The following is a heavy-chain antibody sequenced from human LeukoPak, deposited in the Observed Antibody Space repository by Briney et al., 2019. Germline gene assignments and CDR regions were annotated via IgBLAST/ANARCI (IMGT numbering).Heavy chain of an antibody. CDR2: IYYSGST. V-gene: IGHV4-39*01. J-gene: IGHJ4*02. CDR1: GGSISSSSYY. CDR3: ARLEVVAAIVDY. D-gene: IGHD2-15*01. Sequence: PSDTLSLTCTVSGGSISSSSYYWGWIRQPPGKGLEWIGSIYYSGSTYYNPSLKSRVTISVDTSKNQFSLKLSSVTAADTAVYYCARLEVVAAIVDYWGQGTLVTVSS.